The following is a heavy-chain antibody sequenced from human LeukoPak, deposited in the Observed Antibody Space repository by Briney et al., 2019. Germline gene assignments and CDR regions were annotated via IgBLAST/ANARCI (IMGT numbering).Heavy chain of an antibody. V-gene: IGHV4-39*07. Sequence: SETLSLTCTVSAGSISSSSYFWGWIRQPPGKGPEWIGTIYYNGRTYYNPSLKSRVTISVDTSMNQFSLKLSSVTAADTAVYYCARESDYDFWSGHKANYYYYMDVWGKGTTVTVSS. D-gene: IGHD3-3*01. CDR1: AGSISSSSYF. CDR2: IYYNGRT. CDR3: ARESDYDFWSGHKANYYYYMDV. J-gene: IGHJ6*03.